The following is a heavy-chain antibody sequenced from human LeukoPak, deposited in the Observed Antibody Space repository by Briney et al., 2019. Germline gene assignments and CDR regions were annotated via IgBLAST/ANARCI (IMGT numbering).Heavy chain of an antibody. V-gene: IGHV5-51*01. CDR3: ANILGGWYGPFDY. J-gene: IGHJ4*02. D-gene: IGHD6-19*01. Sequence: GESLKISCKGSGYSFSSYWIGWVRQMPGKGLECMGIIYPGDSDTRYSPPFQGQVTISADKSISTAYLQWSSLKASDTAMYYCANILGGWYGPFDYWGQGTLVTVSS. CDR1: GYSFSSYW. CDR2: IYPGDSDT.